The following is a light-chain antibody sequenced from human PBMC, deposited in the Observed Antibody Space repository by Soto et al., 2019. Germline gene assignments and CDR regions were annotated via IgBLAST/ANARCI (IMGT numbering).Light chain of an antibody. CDR1: SSDVGRYNY. Sequence: QSALTQHASVSGSPGQSITISCTGTSSDVGRYNYVSWYQQHPGKAPKLMIYEVRNRPSGVSSRFSGSKSGNTASLTISGLQAEDEAEYYCNSYTSSTTWVFGGGTKVTVL. J-gene: IGLJ3*02. CDR2: EVR. CDR3: NSYTSSTTWV. V-gene: IGLV2-14*01.